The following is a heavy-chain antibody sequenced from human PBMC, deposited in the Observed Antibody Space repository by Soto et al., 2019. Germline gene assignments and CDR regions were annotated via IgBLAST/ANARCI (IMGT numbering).Heavy chain of an antibody. V-gene: IGHV1-69*02. D-gene: IGHD2-21*02. Sequence: QVQLVQSGAEVKKPGSAVKVSCKDSGGTFSTYSMFWVRQAPGQGLEWMGRIIPMLGIADYAAKFPGRGKNTADKSTGTAYVELSSLRSEDTALYYCTIGCWSGDVLDIWGQGTMVTVSS. CDR2: IIPMLGIA. CDR1: GGTFSTYS. CDR3: TIGCWSGDVLDI. J-gene: IGHJ3*02.